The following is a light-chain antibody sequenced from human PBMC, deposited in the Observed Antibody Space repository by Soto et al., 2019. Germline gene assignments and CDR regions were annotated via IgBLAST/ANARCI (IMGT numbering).Light chain of an antibody. CDR2: AAS. CDR3: QQSYSTTWT. Sequence: DIQMTQSPSSLSASVGDRVTITCRASQSISSYLNWYQQKPGKAPKLLIYAASNLQSGVPSRFSGSESETDFTLTISSLQPEDFANYSCQQSYSTTWTFGQGTKVDIK. CDR1: QSISSY. V-gene: IGKV1-39*01. J-gene: IGKJ1*01.